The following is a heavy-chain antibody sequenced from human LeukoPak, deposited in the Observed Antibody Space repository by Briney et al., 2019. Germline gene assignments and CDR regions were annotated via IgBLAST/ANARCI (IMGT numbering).Heavy chain of an antibody. Sequence: GGSLRLSCAASGFTFSSYAMSWVRQAPGKGLEWVAVISYDGSNKYYADSVKGRFTISRDNSKNTLYLQMNSLRAEDTAVYYCARGKYYGDDFDYWGQGTLVTVSS. CDR2: ISYDGSNK. CDR1: GFTFSSYA. D-gene: IGHD4-17*01. CDR3: ARGKYYGDDFDY. V-gene: IGHV3-30*04. J-gene: IGHJ4*02.